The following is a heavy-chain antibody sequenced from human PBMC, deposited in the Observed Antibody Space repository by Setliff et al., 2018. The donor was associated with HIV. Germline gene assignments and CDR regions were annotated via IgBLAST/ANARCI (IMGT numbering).Heavy chain of an antibody. V-gene: IGHV3-30*04. CDR3: AREGASSGHAGCFDS. Sequence: GGSLRLSCGASGFTLRNYVMHWVRQAPGKGLEWVAVIATDETITNYADSVKGRFTISRDNSKNTLYLQMNSLRVEDTSVYYCAREGASSGHAGCFDSWGQGALVTVSS. D-gene: IGHD6-19*01. J-gene: IGHJ4*02. CDR2: IATDETIT. CDR1: GFTLRNYV.